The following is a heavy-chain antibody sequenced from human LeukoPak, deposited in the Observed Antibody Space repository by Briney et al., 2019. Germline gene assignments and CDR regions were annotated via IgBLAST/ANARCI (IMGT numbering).Heavy chain of an antibody. V-gene: IGHV3-21*06. CDR3: ARVGNGDYEDY. CDR2: IGPTGSDR. J-gene: IGHJ4*02. D-gene: IGHD4-17*01. CDR1: GLTFSTSG. Sequence: GGSLRLSCTASGLTFSTSGFNWVRQAPGKGLEWVASIGPTGSDRYHADSIKGRFTISRDNANNFLYLQMNSLRAEDTAVYYCARVGNGDYEDYWGQGTLVTVSS.